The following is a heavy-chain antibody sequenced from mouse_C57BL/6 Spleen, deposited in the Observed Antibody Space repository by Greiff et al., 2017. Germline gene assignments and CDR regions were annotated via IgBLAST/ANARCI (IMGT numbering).Heavy chain of an antibody. CDR2: IYPGSGNT. CDR3: ARDLSTMVRVWYFDV. Sequence: LMESGPELVKPGASVKISCKASGYTFTDYYINWVKQRPGQGLEWIGWIYPGSGNTKYNEKFKGKATLTVDTSSSTAYMQRSSLTSEDSAVYFCARDLSTMVRVWYFDVWGTGTTVTVSS. CDR1: GYTFTDYY. V-gene: IGHV1-84*01. J-gene: IGHJ1*03. D-gene: IGHD2-2*01.